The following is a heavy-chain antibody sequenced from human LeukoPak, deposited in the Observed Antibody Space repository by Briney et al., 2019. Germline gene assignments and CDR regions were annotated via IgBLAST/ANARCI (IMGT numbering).Heavy chain of an antibody. D-gene: IGHD5-24*01. CDR3: AKEGLERVATITPDY. V-gene: IGHV1-18*01. CDR2: ISTYNGDT. CDR1: GYTFTSYG. Sequence: ASVKVSCKVSGYTFTSYGITWVRQAPGQGLEWMGWISTYNGDTKYAQKFQGSVTMTTDTSTSTVYVDLRSLRPDDTAVYYCAKEGLERVATITPDYWGQGTLVTVSS. J-gene: IGHJ4*02.